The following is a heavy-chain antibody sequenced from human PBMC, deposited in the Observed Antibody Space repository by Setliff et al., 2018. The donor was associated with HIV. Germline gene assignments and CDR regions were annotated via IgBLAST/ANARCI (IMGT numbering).Heavy chain of an antibody. D-gene: IGHD3-22*01. CDR3: ARDQRPLPSSVWAMDV. Sequence: GESLKISCAASGFTLSTYAMSWIRQAPGKGLEWVSVISGSGGTTYYSDSVKGRFTISRDISENTVHLQMNSLKVDDTAVYYCARDQRPLPSSVWAMDVWGKGTTVTVSS. CDR1: GFTLSTYA. J-gene: IGHJ6*03. CDR2: ISGSGGTT. V-gene: IGHV3-23*01.